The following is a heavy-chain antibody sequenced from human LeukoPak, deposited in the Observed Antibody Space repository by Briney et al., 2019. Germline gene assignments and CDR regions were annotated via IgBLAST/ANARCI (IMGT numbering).Heavy chain of an antibody. J-gene: IGHJ4*02. CDR2: IRSKANSYAT. CDR1: GFTFSSYA. V-gene: IGHV3-73*01. CDR3: TRHEADD. Sequence: PGGSLRLSCAASGFTFSSYAMSWVRQAPGKGLEWVGRIRSKANSYATAYAASVKGRFTISRDDSKNTAYLQMNSMKTEDTAVYYCTRHEADDWGQRTLVTVSS.